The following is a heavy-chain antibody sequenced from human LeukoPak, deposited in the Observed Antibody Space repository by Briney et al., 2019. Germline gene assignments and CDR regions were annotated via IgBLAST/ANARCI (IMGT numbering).Heavy chain of an antibody. CDR2: INHSGIT. J-gene: IGHJ4*02. Sequence: SSETLSLTCAVYGGSFSGSYWAWIRQPPGKGLEWIGDINHSGITNYNPSLKSRVTISLDTSKSQFSLKLSSVTAADTAVYYCARVLKGRAPFDYWGQGTLVTVSS. CDR3: ARVLKGRAPFDY. CDR1: GGSFSGSY. V-gene: IGHV4-34*01.